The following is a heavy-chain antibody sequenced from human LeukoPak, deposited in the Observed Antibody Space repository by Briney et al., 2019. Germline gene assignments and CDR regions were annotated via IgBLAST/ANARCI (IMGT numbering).Heavy chain of an antibody. V-gene: IGHV3-53*01. J-gene: IGHJ6*03. CDR3: ARGQRYFDWLTPGFFYYYMDV. CDR2: IYSGGST. CDR1: GFTVSSNY. D-gene: IGHD3-9*01. Sequence: GGSLRLSCAASGFTVSSNYMSWVRQAPGKGLEWVSVIYSGGSTYYADSVKGRFTISRDNSKNTLYLQMNSLRAEDTAVYYCARGQRYFDWLTPGFFYYYMDVWGKGTTVTISS.